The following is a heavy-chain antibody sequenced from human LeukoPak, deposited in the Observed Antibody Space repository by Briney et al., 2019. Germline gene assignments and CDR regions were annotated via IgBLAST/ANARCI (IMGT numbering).Heavy chain of an antibody. J-gene: IGHJ3*02. CDR1: GYIFTSYW. V-gene: IGHV5-51*01. CDR2: IYPGDSDT. CDR3: ARVRFFLTDAFDI. Sequence: GESLKISCKGSGYIFTSYWIGWVRQMPGKRLEWMGIIYPGDSDTRYRPSFQGQVTISADKSISTAYLQWSSLKASDTAMYYCARVRFFLTDAFDIGGQGTMVTVSS. D-gene: IGHD3-3*01.